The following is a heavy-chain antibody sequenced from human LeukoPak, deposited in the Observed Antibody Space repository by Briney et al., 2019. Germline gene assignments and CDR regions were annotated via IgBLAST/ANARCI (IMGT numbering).Heavy chain of an antibody. Sequence: ASVKVSCKASGYTFSDYYMHWVRQAPAQGLEGMGWISPNSVEKKYAQKFQGRVTMTRDTSISTAYMELSRLRSDDTAVYYCARKRGVGVDTNAFDIWGQGTMVTVSS. V-gene: IGHV1-2*02. CDR2: ISPNSVEK. CDR1: GYTFSDYY. CDR3: ARKRGVGVDTNAFDI. D-gene: IGHD3-3*01. J-gene: IGHJ3*02.